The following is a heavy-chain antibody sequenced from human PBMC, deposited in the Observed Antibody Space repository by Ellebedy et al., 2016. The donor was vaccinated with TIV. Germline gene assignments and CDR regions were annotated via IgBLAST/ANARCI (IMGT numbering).Heavy chain of an antibody. CDR3: ARVSNDYGDYVPDY. CDR2: IDSSGTYM. V-gene: IGHV3-21*01. D-gene: IGHD4-17*01. J-gene: IGHJ4*02. Sequence: GGSLRLSCAASGFTFSTYTMIWVRQAPVKGLDWVSSIDSSGTYMYYADSVKGRFTISRDNAKNSLYLQMNSLRVEDTAVYYCARVSNDYGDYVPDYWGQGILVTVSS. CDR1: GFTFSTYT.